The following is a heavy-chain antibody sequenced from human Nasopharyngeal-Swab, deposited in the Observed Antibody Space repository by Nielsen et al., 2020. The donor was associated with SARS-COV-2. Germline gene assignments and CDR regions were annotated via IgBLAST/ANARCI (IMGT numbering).Heavy chain of an antibody. D-gene: IGHD2/OR15-2a*01. J-gene: IGHJ3*02. V-gene: IGHV3-30*02. CDR3: AREGIDAFDI. CDR1: GLPFSAYG. CDR2: IAYDGRTK. Sequence: GESLTISCAAAGLPFSAYGMHWVRQAPGRGLEWLTFIAYDGRTKYSADSVRGRFTVSRDNSKSTLHLQMSSLRAEDTATYYCAREGIDAFDIWGQGTMVTVSS.